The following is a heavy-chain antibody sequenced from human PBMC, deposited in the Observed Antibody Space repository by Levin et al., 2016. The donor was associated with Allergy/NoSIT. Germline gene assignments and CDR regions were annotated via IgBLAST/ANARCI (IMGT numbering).Heavy chain of an antibody. CDR2: IKTKTEGGTT. V-gene: IGHV3-15*01. D-gene: IGHD3-16*02. J-gene: IGHJ4*02. CDR1: GFTFRNAW. Sequence: GGSLRLSCSASGFTFRNAWMSWVRQAPGKGLEWVGHIKTKTEGGTTDYAPPVKGRFTISRDDTKNMLDLQMNGLKSEDTAVYYCITDDVWNYVWGSNRYPFDFWGQGTLVTVSS. CDR3: ITDDVWNYVWGSNRYPFDF.